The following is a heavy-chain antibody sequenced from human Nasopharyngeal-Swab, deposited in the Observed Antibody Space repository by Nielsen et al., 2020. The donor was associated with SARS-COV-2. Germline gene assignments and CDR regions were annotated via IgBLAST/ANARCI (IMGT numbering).Heavy chain of an antibody. V-gene: IGHV3-30*18. Sequence: GGSLKISCATSGSTFSGYGMHWVRQAPGKGPEWVAVISYDGSNKYYADSVKGRFTISRDNSKNTLYLQMNSLRAEDTAVYYCAKGSVSGSYRGVFDYWGQGTLVTVSS. CDR1: GSTFSGYG. D-gene: IGHD1-26*01. J-gene: IGHJ4*02. CDR2: ISYDGSNK. CDR3: AKGSVSGSYRGVFDY.